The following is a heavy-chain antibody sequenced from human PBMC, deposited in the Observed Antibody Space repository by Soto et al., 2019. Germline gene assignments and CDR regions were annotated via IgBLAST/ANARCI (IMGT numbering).Heavy chain of an antibody. CDR3: ARTDYGTAYFDP. V-gene: IGHV4-30-4*08. J-gene: IGHJ5*02. D-gene: IGHD3-10*01. CDR2: IFYSGTA. Sequence: SWVRQPPGKGLEWIGYIFYSGTAYYNPSLKSRLTISVDTSKNQFSLKLSSVTAADTAVYYCARTDYGTAYFDPWGQGSLVTVSS.